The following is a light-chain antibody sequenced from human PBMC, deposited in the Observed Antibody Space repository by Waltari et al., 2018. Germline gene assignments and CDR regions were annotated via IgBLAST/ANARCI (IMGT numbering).Light chain of an antibody. Sequence: DIVITQSPDSLAVSLGERATINCKTSQSILSSSNNKNYLGWYQQKAGQPPKLLISWASTRESGVPDRISGSGSGTDFTLTISSLQAEDVAVYYGHHLRTFGQGTKVEIK. CDR2: WAS. J-gene: IGKJ1*01. CDR3: HHLRT. V-gene: IGKV4-1*01. CDR1: QSILSSSNNKNY.